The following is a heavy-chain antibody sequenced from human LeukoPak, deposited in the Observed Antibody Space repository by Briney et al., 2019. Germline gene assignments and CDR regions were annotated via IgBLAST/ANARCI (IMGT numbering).Heavy chain of an antibody. CDR1: GYTFTGYY. CDR3: ARVVKYSSGPLTDLLPYYFDY. CDR2: INPGNGNT. D-gene: IGHD6-19*01. V-gene: IGHV1-3*03. J-gene: IGHJ4*02. Sequence: GASVKVSCKASGYTFTGYYMHWVRQAPGQGLEWMGWINPGNGNTKYSHEFQGRVTITRDTSASTAYMELSSLRSEDMAVYYCARVVKYSSGPLTDLLPYYFDYWGQGTLVTVFS.